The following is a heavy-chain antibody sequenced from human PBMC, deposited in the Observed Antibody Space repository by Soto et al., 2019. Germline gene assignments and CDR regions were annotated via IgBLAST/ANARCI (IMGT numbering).Heavy chain of an antibody. CDR2: IYYSGST. CDR3: ARDYKGSGSPPLGY. Sequence: QVQLQESGPGLVKPSETLSLTCTVSGGSISSYYWSWIRQPPGKGLEWIGYIYYSGSTNYKPSLKSRVTVSVATSKNPLYRKLSSVTAADTAVYYCARDYKGSGSPPLGYWGQGTLVTVSS. D-gene: IGHD3-10*01. J-gene: IGHJ4*02. CDR1: GGSISSYY. V-gene: IGHV4-59*01.